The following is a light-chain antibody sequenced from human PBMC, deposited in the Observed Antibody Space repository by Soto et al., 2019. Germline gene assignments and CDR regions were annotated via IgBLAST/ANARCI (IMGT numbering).Light chain of an antibody. V-gene: IGKV3-15*01. Sequence: EIVMSQSPATLSVYTGERATLSCRASQYISSHLAWYQQKLGQAPRLLIYGASTRATGIPARFSGSGSGTEFTLTISSLQSEDVAVYYCQQDNDWPPLTFAG. CDR1: QYISSH. CDR2: GAS. J-gene: IGKJ4*01. CDR3: QQDNDWPPLT.